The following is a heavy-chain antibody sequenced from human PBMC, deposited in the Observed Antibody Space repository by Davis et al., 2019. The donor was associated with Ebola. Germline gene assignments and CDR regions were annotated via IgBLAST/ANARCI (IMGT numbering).Heavy chain of an antibody. D-gene: IGHD6-13*01. Sequence: MPSETLSLTCTVSGGSISSYYWSWIRQPPGKGLEWIGYIYYSGSTNYNPSLKSRVTISVDTSKNQFSLNLSSVTAADTAVYYCARGAAARFDYRGQGTLVTVSS. CDR1: GGSISSYY. CDR2: IYYSGST. CDR3: ARGAAARFDY. J-gene: IGHJ4*02. V-gene: IGHV4-59*12.